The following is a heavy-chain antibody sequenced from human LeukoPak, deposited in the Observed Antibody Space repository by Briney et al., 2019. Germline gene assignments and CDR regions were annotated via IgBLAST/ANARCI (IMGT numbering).Heavy chain of an antibody. D-gene: IGHD6-13*01. J-gene: IGHJ5*02. CDR3: ARGRPTTSIAAAGDNWFDP. CDR1: GYTFTGYY. V-gene: IGHV1-2*02. CDR2: INPNSGGT. Sequence: GASVKVSCKASGYTFTGYYMHWVRQAPGQGLEWMGWINPNSGGTNYAQKFQGRVTMTRDTSISTAYMELSSLRSEDTAVYYCARGRPTTSIAAAGDNWFDPWGQGTLVTVSS.